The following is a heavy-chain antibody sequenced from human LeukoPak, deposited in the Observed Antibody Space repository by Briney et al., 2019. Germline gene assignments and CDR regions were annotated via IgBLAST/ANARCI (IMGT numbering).Heavy chain of an antibody. CDR2: ISGSGGST. CDR3: AKDIYDSSGFYFDY. CDR1: GFTFSSYA. J-gene: IGHJ4*02. D-gene: IGHD3-22*01. Sequence: GGSLRLPCAASGFTFSSYAMSWVRQAPGKGLEWVSAISGSGGSTYYADSVKGRFTISRDNSKNTLYLQMNSLRAEDTAVYYCAKDIYDSSGFYFDYWGQGTLVTVSS. V-gene: IGHV3-23*01.